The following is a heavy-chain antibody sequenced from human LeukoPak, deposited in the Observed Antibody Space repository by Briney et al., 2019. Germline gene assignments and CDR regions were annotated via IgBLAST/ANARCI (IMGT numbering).Heavy chain of an antibody. CDR2: INSNSGGT. Sequence: ASVKVSCKASGYTFTHYGYYMYWVRQASGQGLEWMGWINSNSGGTKYAQNFQGRVTMTRDTSISTVYMELSRLRSDDTAVYYCVRDRSLSAIAASQIWGPGTRVTVSS. CDR1: GYTFTHYGYY. J-gene: IGHJ3*02. V-gene: IGHV1-2*02. CDR3: VRDRSLSAIAASQI. D-gene: IGHD5/OR15-5a*01.